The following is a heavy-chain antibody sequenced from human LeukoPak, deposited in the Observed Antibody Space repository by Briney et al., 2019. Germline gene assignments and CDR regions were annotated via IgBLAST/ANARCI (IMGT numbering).Heavy chain of an antibody. CDR2: ISSSSSYI. V-gene: IGHV3-21*01. CDR1: GFTFSSCS. Sequence: GGSLRLSCAASGFTFSSCSMNWVRQAPGKGLEWVSSISSSSSYIYYADSVKGRFTISRDNAKNSLYLQMNSLRAEDTAVYYCARDKWEYCSGGSCYPDYWGQGTLVTVSS. J-gene: IGHJ4*02. CDR3: ARDKWEYCSGGSCYPDY. D-gene: IGHD2-15*01.